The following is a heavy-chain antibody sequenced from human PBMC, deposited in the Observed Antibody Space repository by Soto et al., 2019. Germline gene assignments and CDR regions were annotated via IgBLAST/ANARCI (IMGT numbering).Heavy chain of an antibody. V-gene: IGHV3-11*06. CDR2: ISSGGNYT. Sequence: LSCEASGFTFSDFYMTWIRQAPGKWLEWVAYISSGGNYTNYADSVKGRFTISRDNAKNALFLQMTSLRPDDTAVYYCARDGLGRSAWMWFDPWGQGPLVTVSS. D-gene: IGHD6-19*01. CDR3: ARDGLGRSAWMWFDP. J-gene: IGHJ5*02. CDR1: GFTFSDFY.